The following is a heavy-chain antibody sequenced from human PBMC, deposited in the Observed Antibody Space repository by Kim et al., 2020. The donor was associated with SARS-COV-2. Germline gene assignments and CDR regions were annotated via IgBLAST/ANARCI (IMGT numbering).Heavy chain of an antibody. CDR1: GFTVSSNY. CDR2: IYSGGST. V-gene: IGHV3-66*01. CDR3: AVEAYGGKRGTGNY. J-gene: IGHJ4*02. D-gene: IGHD2-8*02. Sequence: GGSLRLSCAASGFTVSSNYMSWVRQAPGKGLEWVSVIYSGGSTYYADSVKGRFTISRDNSKNTLYLQMNSLRAEDTAVYYCAVEAYGGKRGTGNYWGQGTLVTVSS.